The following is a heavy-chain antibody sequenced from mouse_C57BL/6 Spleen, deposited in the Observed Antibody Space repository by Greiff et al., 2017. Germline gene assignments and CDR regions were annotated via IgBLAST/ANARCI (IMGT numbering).Heavy chain of an antibody. Sequence: VKLMESGPELVKPGASVKISCKASGYAFSSSWMNWVKQRPGKGLEWIGRIYPGDGATTYNGKFKGKATLTADKSSSTAYMQLSSLTSEDSAVYFCARSGDDGLYFDYWGQGTTLTVSS. D-gene: IGHD3-1*01. CDR1: GYAFSSSW. V-gene: IGHV1-82*01. CDR3: ARSGDDGLYFDY. J-gene: IGHJ2*01. CDR2: IYPGDGAT.